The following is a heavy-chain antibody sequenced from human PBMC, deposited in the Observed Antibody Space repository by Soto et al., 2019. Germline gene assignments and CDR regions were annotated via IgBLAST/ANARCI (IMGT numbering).Heavy chain of an antibody. CDR2: IYYSGST. V-gene: IGHV4-30-4*01. CDR3: ARAKYYHDSGSHFFFDP. D-gene: IGHD3-10*01. Sequence: SETLSLTCTVSGGSISSGDYYWSWIRQPPGKGLEWIGYIYYSGSTYYNPSLKSRVTISLDTSKNQFSLKLSSVTAADTAVYYCARAKYYHDSGSHFFFDPWGQGTLVTVSS. CDR1: GGSISSGDYY. J-gene: IGHJ5*02.